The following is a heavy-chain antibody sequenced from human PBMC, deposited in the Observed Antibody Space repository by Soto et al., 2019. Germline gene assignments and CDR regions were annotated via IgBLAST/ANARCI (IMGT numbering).Heavy chain of an antibody. CDR1: GFTFSNAW. J-gene: IGHJ4*02. Sequence: GGSLRLSCAASGFTFSNAWMNWVRQAPGKGLEWVGRIKSKTDGGTTDYAAPVKGRFTISRDDSKNTLYLQMNSLKTEDTAVYYCTTDALSLLLWFGELLPTFDYWGQGTLVTVSS. CDR3: TTDALSLLLWFGELLPTFDY. CDR2: IKSKTDGGTT. V-gene: IGHV3-15*07. D-gene: IGHD3-10*01.